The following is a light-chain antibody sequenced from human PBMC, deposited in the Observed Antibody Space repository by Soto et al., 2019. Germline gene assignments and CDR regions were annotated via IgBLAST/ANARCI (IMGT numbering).Light chain of an antibody. J-gene: IGKJ1*01. Sequence: AIQMTQSPSSLSASVGDRVTITCRAGQAIGSELGWYQQKPGKDPKLLIYVASTLQSGVPSRFSGSGSGTDFTLTISSLQPEDVATDYCLQDHSYPWTFGQGTKVEIK. V-gene: IGKV1-6*01. CDR2: VAS. CDR1: QAIGSE. CDR3: LQDHSYPWT.